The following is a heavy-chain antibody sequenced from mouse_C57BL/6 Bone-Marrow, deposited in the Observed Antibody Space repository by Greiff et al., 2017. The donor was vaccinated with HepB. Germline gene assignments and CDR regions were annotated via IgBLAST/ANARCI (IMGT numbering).Heavy chain of an antibody. CDR1: GFSLTSYG. CDR3: ARKGGSRGYYAMDY. J-gene: IGHJ4*01. Sequence: VKLVESGPGLVQPSQSLSITCTVSGFSLTSYGVHWVRQSPGKGLEWLGVIWSGGSTDYNAAFISRLSISKDNSKSQVFFKMNSLQADDTAIYYCARKGGSRGYYAMDYWGQGTSVTVSS. D-gene: IGHD1-1*01. CDR2: IWSGGST. V-gene: IGHV2-2*01.